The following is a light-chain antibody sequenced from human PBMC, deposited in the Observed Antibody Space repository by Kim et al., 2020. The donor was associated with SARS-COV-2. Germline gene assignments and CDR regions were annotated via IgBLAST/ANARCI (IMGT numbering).Light chain of an antibody. V-gene: IGLV2-14*03. CDR1: SSDIGSYNF. J-gene: IGLJ1*01. CDR3: GSYTSRSSYV. Sequence: QSALTQPASVSGSPGQTITFSCTGASSDIGSYNFVSWYQQHPGKAPKLIIYDVNTRPSGVSNRFFGSKSGNTASLTVSGLQAEDEADYYCGSYTSRSSYVFGTGTKVTVL. CDR2: DVN.